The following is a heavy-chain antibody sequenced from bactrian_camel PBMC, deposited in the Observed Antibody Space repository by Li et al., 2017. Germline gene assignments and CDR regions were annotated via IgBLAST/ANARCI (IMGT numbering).Heavy chain of an antibody. J-gene: IGHJ4*01. CDR1: GYTYSSTMYC. V-gene: IGHV3S31*01. D-gene: IGHD2*01. CDR2: KTIGGFRS. Sequence: VQLVESGGGSVQAGGSLTLSCTTSGYTYSSTMYCMAWFRQAPGKEREGIAAKTIGGFRSYYADSVKGRFTITQDRAKNLLELQMKSLIPEDTAMYYCAADRGIDGNCGNRWASRGYSYWGQGTQVTV. CDR3: AADRGIDGNCGNRWASRGYSY.